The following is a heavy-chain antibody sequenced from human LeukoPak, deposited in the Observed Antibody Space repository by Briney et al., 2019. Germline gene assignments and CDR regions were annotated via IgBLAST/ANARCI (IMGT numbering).Heavy chain of an antibody. CDR2: IRSKAYGGTT. J-gene: IGHJ3*01. CDR1: GFTFTNYA. Sequence: GGSLRLSCVASGFTFTNYARSWIRQAPGKGWEGVGLIRSKAYGGTTESAGSVKGRFTISRDDSKSIAYLQMNRLKTEDTAVYYCTRVMILWFGELREDAFDFWGQGTMVTVSS. CDR3: TRVMILWFGELREDAFDF. V-gene: IGHV3-49*03. D-gene: IGHD3-10*01.